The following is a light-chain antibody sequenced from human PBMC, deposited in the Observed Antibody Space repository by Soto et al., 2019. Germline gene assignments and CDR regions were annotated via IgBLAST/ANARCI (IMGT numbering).Light chain of an antibody. CDR3: SSYTSSSTAV. CDR1: SSDVGGYNY. Sequence: QSALTQPASVSGSPGQSITISCTGTSSDVGGYNYVSWYQQHPGKAPKLIISEVTNRPSGVSNRFSASKSGNTASLTISGLQAEDEADHYCSSYTSSSTAVFGGGTKVTVL. CDR2: EVT. V-gene: IGLV2-14*01. J-gene: IGLJ3*02.